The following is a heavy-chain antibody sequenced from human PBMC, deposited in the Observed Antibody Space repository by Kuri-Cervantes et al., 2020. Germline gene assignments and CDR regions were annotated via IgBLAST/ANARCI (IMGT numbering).Heavy chain of an antibody. CDR3: ARGVMITFGGVIVYDAFRV. Sequence: ASVKVSCKASGYTFTSYDINWVRQATGQGLEWMGWIDPNSGGTDYAQKFRGRVTMTRDTFISTAYMELSSLRSDDTAVYYCARGVMITFGGVIVYDAFRVWGQGTMVTVSS. J-gene: IGHJ3*01. CDR1: GYTFTSYD. D-gene: IGHD3-16*02. CDR2: IDPNSGGT. V-gene: IGHV1-2*02.